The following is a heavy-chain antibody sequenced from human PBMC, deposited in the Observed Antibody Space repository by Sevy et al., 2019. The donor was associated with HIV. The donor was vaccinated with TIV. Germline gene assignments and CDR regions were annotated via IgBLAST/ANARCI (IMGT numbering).Heavy chain of an antibody. D-gene: IGHD2-15*01. J-gene: IGHJ3*02. CDR1: GFTFSSYS. V-gene: IGHV3-21*03. Sequence: GGSLRLSCAASGFTFSSYSMNWVRQAPGKGLEWVSSISSSSSYIYYADSVKGRFTISRDNAKNSLYLQMNSQKIKDTAVHYCNTSAVYCSDTGCFYCTIDGPNPDAFDIWGQGTMVTVSS. CDR2: ISSSSSYI. CDR3: NTSAVYCSDTGCFYCTIDGPNPDAFDI.